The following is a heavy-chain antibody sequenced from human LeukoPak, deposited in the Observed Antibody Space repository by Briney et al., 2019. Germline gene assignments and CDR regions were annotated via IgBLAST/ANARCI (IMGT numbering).Heavy chain of an antibody. CDR1: GFTFSSYW. CDR3: ARGTMDTAMVTSFFDY. CDR2: IKQDGSEK. V-gene: IGHV3-7*01. J-gene: IGHJ4*02. Sequence: GGSLRLSCATSGFTFSSYWMSWVRQAPGKGLEWVANIKQDGSEKYYVDSVKGRFTISRDNAKNSLYLQMNSLRAEDTAVYYCARGTMDTAMVTSFFDYWGQGTLVTVSS. D-gene: IGHD5-18*01.